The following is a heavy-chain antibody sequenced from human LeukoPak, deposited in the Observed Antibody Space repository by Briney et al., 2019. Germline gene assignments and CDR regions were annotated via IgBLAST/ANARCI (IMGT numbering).Heavy chain of an antibody. CDR3: ARRFAAAGTEYYFDY. Sequence: GESLKISCKGSGYSFTSYWIGWVRQMPGKGLEWMGIIYPGDSDTRYSPSFQGQVTISADKSISTAYLQWSSLKASDTAMYYCARRFAAAGTEYYFDYWGQGTLVTVSS. V-gene: IGHV5-51*01. CDR2: IYPGDSDT. D-gene: IGHD6-25*01. CDR1: GYSFTSYW. J-gene: IGHJ4*02.